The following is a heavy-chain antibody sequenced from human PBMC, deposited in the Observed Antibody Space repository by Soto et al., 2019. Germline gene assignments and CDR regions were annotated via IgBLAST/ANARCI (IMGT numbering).Heavy chain of an antibody. Sequence: SETLSLTCTVSGGSISSYYWSWIRQPPGKGLEWIGYIYYSRSTNYNPSLKSRVTISVDTSKNQFSLKLSSVTAADTAVYYCAREEGYGMDVWGQGTTVTVSS. CDR1: GGSISSYY. CDR2: IYYSRST. J-gene: IGHJ6*02. V-gene: IGHV4-59*01. CDR3: AREEGYGMDV.